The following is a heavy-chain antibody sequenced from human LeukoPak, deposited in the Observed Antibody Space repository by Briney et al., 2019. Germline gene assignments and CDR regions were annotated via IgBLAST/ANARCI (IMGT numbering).Heavy chain of an antibody. J-gene: IGHJ4*02. CDR1: GFTFSSYA. Sequence: PGGSLRLSCAASGFTFSSYAMHWVRQAPGKGLEWVAVISYDGSNKYYADSVKGRFTISRDNSKNTLYLQMNSLRVEDTAVYYCARSKAVLWFGESLFDYWGQGTLVTVSS. D-gene: IGHD3-10*01. CDR3: ARSKAVLWFGESLFDY. CDR2: ISYDGSNK. V-gene: IGHV3-30-3*01.